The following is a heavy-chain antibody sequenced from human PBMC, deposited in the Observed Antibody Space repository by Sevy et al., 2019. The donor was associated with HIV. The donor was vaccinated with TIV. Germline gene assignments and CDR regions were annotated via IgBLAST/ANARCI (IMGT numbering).Heavy chain of an antibody. CDR1: GYTFTGYY. CDR3: TRSAAEAKNFYCGGDCYSDY. D-gene: IGHD2-21*02. CDR2: INPNSGGT. Sequence: ASVKVSCKASGYTFTGYYLHWVRQAPGQGLEWMGWINPNSGGTNYAPKFQGRVTMTRDTSISTASMELSRLRSDDTAVYYCTRSAAEAKNFYCGGDCYSDYWGQGTLVTDSS. V-gene: IGHV1-2*02. J-gene: IGHJ4*02.